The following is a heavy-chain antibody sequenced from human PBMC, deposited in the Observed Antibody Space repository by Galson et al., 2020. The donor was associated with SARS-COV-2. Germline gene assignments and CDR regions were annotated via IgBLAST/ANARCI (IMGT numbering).Heavy chain of an antibody. V-gene: IGHV4-61*08. CDR1: GDSISSDGYS. CDR3: ARSRRGHYYDSTDYWIYYYGMDV. D-gene: IGHD3-22*01. Sequence: SETLSLTCSVSGDSISSDGYSWSWIRQSPGKGLECIGCLSYTGSTRYDPSLKSRVSISVDTSKTQFSLKLSSVTAADTAVYYCARSRRGHYYDSTDYWIYYYGMDVWGQGTTVTVSS. J-gene: IGHJ6*02. CDR2: LSYTGST.